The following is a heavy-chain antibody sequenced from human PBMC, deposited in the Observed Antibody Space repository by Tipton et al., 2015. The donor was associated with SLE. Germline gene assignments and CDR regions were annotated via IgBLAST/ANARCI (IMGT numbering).Heavy chain of an antibody. J-gene: IGHJ4*02. CDR1: GFTFNTYS. Sequence: SLRLSCAASGFTFNTYSMDWVRQAPGKGLEWVAYISSDSNTIYYADSVKGRFTISRDNARNSLYLQMNSLRVEDTAVYYCARDRGGSYFSDYWGQGTLVTVSS. D-gene: IGHD1-26*01. CDR3: ARDRGGSYFSDY. CDR2: ISSDSNTI. V-gene: IGHV3-48*01.